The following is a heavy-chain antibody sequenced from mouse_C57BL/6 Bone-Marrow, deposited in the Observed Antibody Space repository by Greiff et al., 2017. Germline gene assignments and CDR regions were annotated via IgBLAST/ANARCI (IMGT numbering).Heavy chain of an antibody. D-gene: IGHD1-1*01. CDR1: GYTFTSYW. Sequence: LPQPGAELVKPGASVKLSCKASGYTFTSYWMQWVKQRPGQGLEWIGEIDPSDSYTNYNQKFKGKATLTVDTSSSTAYMQLSSLTSEDSAVYYCARGGLRLYYFDYWGQGTTLTVSS. J-gene: IGHJ2*01. V-gene: IGHV1-50*01. CDR3: ARGGLRLYYFDY. CDR2: IDPSDSYT.